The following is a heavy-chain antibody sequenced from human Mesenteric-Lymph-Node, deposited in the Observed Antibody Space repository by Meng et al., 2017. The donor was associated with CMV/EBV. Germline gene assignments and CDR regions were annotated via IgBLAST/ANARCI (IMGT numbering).Heavy chain of an antibody. D-gene: IGHD2-2*02. Sequence: SVKVSCKASGGTFSSYAISWVRQAPGQGLEWMGGIIPIFGTANYAQKFQGRVTITTDESTSTAYMELSSLRSEDTAVYYCATSDNPLGYCSSTSCYTHFQHWGQGTLVTVSS. CDR1: GGTFSSYA. CDR2: IIPIFGTA. V-gene: IGHV1-69*05. CDR3: ATSDNPLGYCSSTSCYTHFQH. J-gene: IGHJ1*01.